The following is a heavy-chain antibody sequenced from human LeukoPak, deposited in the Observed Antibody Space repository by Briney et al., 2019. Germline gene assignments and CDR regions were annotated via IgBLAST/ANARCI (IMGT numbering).Heavy chain of an antibody. CDR1: GYSISSYY. CDR3: ARGAYYYGSGLPFDP. D-gene: IGHD3-10*01. CDR2: IYTSGST. Sequence: PSETLSLTCTVSGYSISSYYWSWIRQPAGKGLEWIGRIYTSGSTNYNPSLKSRVTMSVDTSKNQFSLKLSSVTAADTAVYYCARGAYYYGSGLPFDPWGQGTLVTVSS. V-gene: IGHV4-4*07. J-gene: IGHJ5*02.